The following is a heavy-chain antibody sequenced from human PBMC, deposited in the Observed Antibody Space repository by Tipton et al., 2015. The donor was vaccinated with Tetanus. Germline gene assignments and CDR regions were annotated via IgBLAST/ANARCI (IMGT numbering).Heavy chain of an antibody. D-gene: IGHD4-11*01. Sequence: TLSLTCTVSGGSISSSSYYWGWIRQPPGKGLEWIGRIYTSGSTNYNPSLKSRVTMSVDTSKNQYSLKLSSVTAADTAVYYCAREVGLTTSLSGYYYYCGMDVWGQGTSVTVSS. CDR1: GGSISSSSYY. CDR3: AREVGLTTSLSGYYYYCGMDV. J-gene: IGHJ6*02. CDR2: IYTSGST. V-gene: IGHV4-39*07.